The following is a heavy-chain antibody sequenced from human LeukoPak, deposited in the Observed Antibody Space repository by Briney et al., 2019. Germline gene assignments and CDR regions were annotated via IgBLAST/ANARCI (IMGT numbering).Heavy chain of an antibody. J-gene: IGHJ4*02. CDR1: GFTFSSSA. CDR3: AILPGYSSSWYKVDY. CDR2: ISGSGGST. D-gene: IGHD6-13*01. V-gene: IGHV3-23*01. Sequence: PGGSLRLSCAASGFTFSSSAMSWVRQAPGKGLEWVSGISGSGGSTYYADSVKGRFTISRDNSKNTLYLQMNSPRAEDTAVYYCAILPGYSSSWYKVDYWGQGTLVTVSS.